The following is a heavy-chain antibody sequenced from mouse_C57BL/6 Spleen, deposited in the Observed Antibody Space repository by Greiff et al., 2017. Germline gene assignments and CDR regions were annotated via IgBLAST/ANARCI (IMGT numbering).Heavy chain of an antibody. V-gene: IGHV1-80*01. J-gene: IGHJ4*01. CDR2: IYPGDGDT. Sequence: QVTLKECGAELVKPGASVKISCKASGYAFSSYWMNWVKQRPGKGLEWIGQIYPGDGDTNYNGKFKGKATLTADKSSSTAYMQLSSLTSEDSAVYFCARYTLRDAMDYWGQGTSVTVSS. CDR3: ARYTLRDAMDY. CDR1: GYAFSSYW.